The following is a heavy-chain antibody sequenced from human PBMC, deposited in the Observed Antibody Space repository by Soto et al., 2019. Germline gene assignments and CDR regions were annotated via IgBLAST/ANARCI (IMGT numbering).Heavy chain of an antibody. CDR2: ISYDGTNK. Sequence: PGGSLRLSCAASGFSFSISPIHWVRQAPGKGPEWVALISYDGTNKFYADSVKGRFTISRDNSKSTLYLQVDSLRPEDAAVYYCARDPKTSGGQHWAFNYFDSWGQGT. CDR3: ARDPKTSGGQHWAFNYFDS. V-gene: IGHV3-30-3*01. D-gene: IGHD7-27*01. CDR1: GFSFSISP. J-gene: IGHJ4*02.